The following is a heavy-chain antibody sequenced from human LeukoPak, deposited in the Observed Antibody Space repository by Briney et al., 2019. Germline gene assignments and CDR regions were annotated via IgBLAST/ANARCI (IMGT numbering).Heavy chain of an antibody. V-gene: IGHV4-59*01. CDR1: GGSISSYY. CDR3: ARGSYRFDF. CDR2: ISGSGGT. J-gene: IGHJ4*02. Sequence: ADTLSLSWAAAGGSISSYYGSLIRQPPGKGLEWIAYISGSGGTNYNPSLKGRVTISADMSKNHFSLQLSSVTASDTAMYYCARGSYRFDFWGQGTLVTVSS.